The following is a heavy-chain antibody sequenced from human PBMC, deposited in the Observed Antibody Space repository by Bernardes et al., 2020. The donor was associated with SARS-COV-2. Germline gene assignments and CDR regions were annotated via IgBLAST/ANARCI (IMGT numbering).Heavy chain of an antibody. CDR3: AKTIVGADDAFDL. D-gene: IGHD1-26*01. J-gene: IGHJ3*01. CDR2: IYYSGSI. CDR1: GGSTSSSAYY. V-gene: IGHV4-39*02. Sequence: SETLSLTCTVSGGSTSSSAYYWAWIRHPPGKGLEWIGSIYYSGSIYYNPSLKSRVTISVDTSKNSFSLKVRSVTAVDTAVYYCAKTIVGADDAFDLWGQGTMVTVSS.